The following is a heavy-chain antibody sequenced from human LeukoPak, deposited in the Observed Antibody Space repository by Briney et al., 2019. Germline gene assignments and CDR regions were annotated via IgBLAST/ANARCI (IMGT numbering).Heavy chain of an antibody. CDR1: GGSISSGSYY. CDR3: ARDDYGGNSGFDY. CDR2: IYTSGST. D-gene: IGHD4-23*01. V-gene: IGHV4-61*02. J-gene: IGHJ4*02. Sequence: HPSETLSLTCTVSGGSISSGSYYWSWIRQPAGKGLEWIGRIYTSGSTNYNPSLKSRVTISVDTSKNQFSLRLSSVTAADTAVYYCARDDYGGNSGFDYWGQGTLVTVSS.